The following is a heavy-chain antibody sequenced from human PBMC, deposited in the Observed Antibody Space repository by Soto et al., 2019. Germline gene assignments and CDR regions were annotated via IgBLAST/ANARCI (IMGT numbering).Heavy chain of an antibody. J-gene: IGHJ2*01. CDR3: ARARSSYWYFDL. V-gene: IGHV4-59*01. CDR1: GGSISSYY. D-gene: IGHD3-16*02. Sequence: QVQLQESGPGLVKPSETLSLTCTVSGGSISSYYWSWIRQPPGKGLEWIGYIYYSGSTNYNPSPKRRVTRSVDTYKNQFALKRSSVTAADTAVYYCARARSSYWYFDLWGRGTLVTVSS. CDR2: IYYSGST.